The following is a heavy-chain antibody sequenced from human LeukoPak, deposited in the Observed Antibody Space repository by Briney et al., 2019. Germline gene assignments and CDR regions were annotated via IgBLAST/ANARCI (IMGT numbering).Heavy chain of an antibody. D-gene: IGHD4-17*01. J-gene: IGHJ6*03. Sequence: GGSLRLSCAASGFTFDDYGMSWVRQVPGKGLEWVSGINWNGSGAGYADSVKGRFTISRDNAKNSLYLQMNSLRAEDTAVYYCARDYGDHDYYYYYMDVWGKGTTVTISS. CDR3: ARDYGDHDYYYYYMDV. CDR2: INWNGSGA. CDR1: GFTFDDYG. V-gene: IGHV3-20*04.